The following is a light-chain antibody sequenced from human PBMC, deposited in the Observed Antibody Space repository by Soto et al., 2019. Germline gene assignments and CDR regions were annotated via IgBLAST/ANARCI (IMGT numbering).Light chain of an antibody. V-gene: IGKV1-17*01. CDR3: QQHKTFPWT. J-gene: IGKJ1*01. Sequence: DIQVTQSPSSLSASVGDRVTITCRASQDIGNDLGWYQQEQGKAPRRLIYSATNVPSGVPSRFSGSRSGTEFTLTISSLQPEDFVTYHCQQHKTFPWTFGQGTKVEMK. CDR2: SAT. CDR1: QDIGND.